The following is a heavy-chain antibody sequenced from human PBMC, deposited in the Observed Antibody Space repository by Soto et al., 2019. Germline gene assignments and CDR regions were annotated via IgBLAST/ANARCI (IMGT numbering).Heavy chain of an antibody. V-gene: IGHV4-38-2*01. CDR1: GYSISSGYY. J-gene: IGHJ5*02. Sequence: PSETLSLTCAVSGYSISSGYYWGWIRQPPGKGLEWIGSIYHSGSTYYNPSLKSRVTISVDTSKNQFSLKLSSVTAADTAVYYCARIENWFDPWGQGTLVTVSS. CDR3: ARIENWFDP. CDR2: IYHSGST.